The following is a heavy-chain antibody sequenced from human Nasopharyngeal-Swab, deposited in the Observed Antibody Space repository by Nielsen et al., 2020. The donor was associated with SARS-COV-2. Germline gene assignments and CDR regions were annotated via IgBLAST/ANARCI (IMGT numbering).Heavy chain of an antibody. CDR2: INKSGGGT. V-gene: IGHV3-53*04. D-gene: IGHD6-19*01. J-gene: IGHJ4*02. CDR3: ASSPSRGWYEYHLDN. Sequence: VRQMPGKGLEWVSSINKSGGGTYFADSVRGRFTVTRHISENTLYLQMNSLRAEDTAVYYCASSPSRGWYEYHLDNWGQGTLVTVSS.